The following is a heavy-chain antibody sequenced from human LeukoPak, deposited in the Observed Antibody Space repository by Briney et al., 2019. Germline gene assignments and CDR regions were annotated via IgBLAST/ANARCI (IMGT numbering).Heavy chain of an antibody. CDR2: ISDSGGNT. Sequence: GGSLRLSCAASGFTFSNYAMSWVRQAPGKGLEWVSIISDSGGNTYYADSVKGRFTISRDNSKNTLYLQMNSLSADDTAVYYSAKSSSSWSADWGQGTLVTVSS. CDR3: AKSSSSWSAD. CDR1: GFTFSNYA. D-gene: IGHD2-8*02. V-gene: IGHV3-23*01. J-gene: IGHJ4*02.